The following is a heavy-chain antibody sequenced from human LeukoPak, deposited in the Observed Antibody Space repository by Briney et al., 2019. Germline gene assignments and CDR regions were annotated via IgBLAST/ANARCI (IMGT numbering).Heavy chain of an antibody. V-gene: IGHV3-30*02. CDR3: AKNRGCSGDPRDFDF. J-gene: IGHJ4*02. CDR2: IRHDGSYQ. Sequence: GGSLRLSCAASGFTFSSYGMHWVRQTPGKGLGWVSFIRHDGSYQQYADSVKGRFTVSRDNSKDMVYLQMNSLRAEDTAVYYCAKNRGCSGDPRDFDFWGQGTLVTVSS. D-gene: IGHD2-15*01. CDR1: GFTFSSYG.